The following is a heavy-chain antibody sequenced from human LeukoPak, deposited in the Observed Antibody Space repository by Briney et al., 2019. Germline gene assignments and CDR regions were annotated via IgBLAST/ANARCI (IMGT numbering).Heavy chain of an antibody. V-gene: IGHV3-7*05. Sequence: PGGPLRLSCAASGFTVSSNYMAWVRRAPGKGLEWVATIKEDGREKYYVDSVKGRFTISRDNAKNSVYLQMNSLRGEDTAVYYCAKMSGHSGSPWGQGTLVTVAS. J-gene: IGHJ5*02. D-gene: IGHD5-12*01. CDR3: AKMSGHSGSP. CDR2: IKEDGREK. CDR1: GFTVSSNY.